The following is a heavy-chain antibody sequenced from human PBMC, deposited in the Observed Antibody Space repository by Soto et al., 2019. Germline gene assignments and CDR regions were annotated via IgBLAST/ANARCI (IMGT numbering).Heavy chain of an antibody. V-gene: IGHV4-30-4*08. Sequence: SETLSLTCTVSGGSISSGGYYWSWIRQHPGKGLEWIGYIYYSGSTYYNPSLKSRVTISVDTSKNQFSLKLSSVTAADTAVYYCARQIRAGVPAAIAAFDIWGQGTMVTVSS. CDR3: ARQIRAGVPAAIAAFDI. D-gene: IGHD2-2*01. CDR1: GGSISSGGYY. CDR2: IYYSGST. J-gene: IGHJ3*02.